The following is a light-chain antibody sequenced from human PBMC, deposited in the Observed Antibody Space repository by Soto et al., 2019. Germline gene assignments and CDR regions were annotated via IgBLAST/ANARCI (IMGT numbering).Light chain of an antibody. CDR1: QSVSSN. CDR3: HQYNNWLLT. V-gene: IGKV3-15*01. Sequence: EIVMTQSPATLSVSPGERATLSCRASQSVSSNLAWYQQKPGQAPRLLIYRASTRATGIQARFSGSGSGTEFTRTIRSLQSEDFAVCYCHQYNNWLLTFGRGTKVDIK. CDR2: RAS. J-gene: IGKJ3*01.